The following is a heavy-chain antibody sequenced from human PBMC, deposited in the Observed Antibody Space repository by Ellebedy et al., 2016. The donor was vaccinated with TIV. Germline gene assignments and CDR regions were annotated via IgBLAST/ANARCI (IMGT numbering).Heavy chain of an antibody. J-gene: IGHJ4*02. CDR2: IYSGGTT. V-gene: IGHV3-66*04. Sequence: GESLKISCTASEFTVGNNYMAWVRQAPGKGLEWVSLIYSGGTTHYADSVKGRFTISRDSFKNTLYLQINSLRAEDTAVYYCMRRWSWGQGTLVTVSS. CDR1: EFTVGNNY. D-gene: IGHD2-15*01. CDR3: MRRWS.